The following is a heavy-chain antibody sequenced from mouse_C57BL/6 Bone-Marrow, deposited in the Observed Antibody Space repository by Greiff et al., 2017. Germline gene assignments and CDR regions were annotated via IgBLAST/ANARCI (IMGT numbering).Heavy chain of an antibody. CDR3: TVGSSYVGYFDV. D-gene: IGHD1-1*01. Sequence: EVQGVESGGGLVQPGGSMKLSCVASGFTFSNYWMNWVRQSPEKGLEWVAQIRLKSDNYATNYAESVKGRFTISRDESKRSVYLQMNNLRAEDTGIYYCTVGSSYVGYFDVWGTGTTVTVSS. CDR2: IRLKSDNYAT. CDR1: GFTFSNYW. J-gene: IGHJ1*03. V-gene: IGHV6-3*01.